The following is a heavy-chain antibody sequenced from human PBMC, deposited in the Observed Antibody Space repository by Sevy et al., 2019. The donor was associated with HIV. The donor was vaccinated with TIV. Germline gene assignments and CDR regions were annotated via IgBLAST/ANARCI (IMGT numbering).Heavy chain of an antibody. V-gene: IGHV3-48*02. D-gene: IGHD7-27*01. CDR3: ARDGNWG. Sequence: GGSLRLSCAASGFTFSSYSMNWVRQAPGKGLEWVSYISSSSTIYYADSVKGRFTISRDNAKNSLYLQMNSLRDEDTAVYYCARDGNWGWGQGTLVTVSS. CDR1: GFTFSSYS. J-gene: IGHJ4*02. CDR2: ISSSSTI.